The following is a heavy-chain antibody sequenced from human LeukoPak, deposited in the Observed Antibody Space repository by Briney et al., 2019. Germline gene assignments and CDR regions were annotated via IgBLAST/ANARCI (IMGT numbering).Heavy chain of an antibody. J-gene: IGHJ6*03. V-gene: IGHV1-69*06. CDR2: IIPIFGTA. D-gene: IGHD5-24*01. CDR1: GGTFSSYA. Sequence: ASVKVSCKASGGTFSSYAISWVRQAPGQGLEWMGGIIPIFGTANYAQKFQGRVTITADKSTSTAYMELSSLRSEDTAVYYCARDFGRDGYNRNYYYYMDVWGKGTTVTVSS. CDR3: ARDFGRDGYNRNYYYYMDV.